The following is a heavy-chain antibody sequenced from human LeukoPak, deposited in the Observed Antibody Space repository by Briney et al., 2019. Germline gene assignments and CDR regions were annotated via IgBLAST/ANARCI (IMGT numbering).Heavy chain of an antibody. J-gene: IGHJ6*03. Sequence: GGSLRLSCAASGFTFSSYAMSWVRQAPGKGLEWVSAISGTGGGTYNADSVKGRFTISRDNSKNSLYLQMNSLRAEDTAVYYCARLEYPYYYYMDVWGKGTTVTVSS. CDR1: GFTFSSYA. CDR2: ISGTGGGT. CDR3: ARLEYPYYYYMDV. V-gene: IGHV3-23*01. D-gene: IGHD2-2*01.